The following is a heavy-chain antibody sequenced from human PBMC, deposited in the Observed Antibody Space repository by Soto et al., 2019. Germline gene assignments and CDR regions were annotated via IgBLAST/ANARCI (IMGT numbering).Heavy chain of an antibody. CDR3: ARGPPIVGNTTPLDS. CDR2: IYHAGST. CDR1: GGSITNSNW. D-gene: IGHD1-26*01. Sequence: SETLSLTCTVSGGSITNSNWWSWVRLPPAKGLEWIGDIYHAGSTKYNPSLGRRVTISVDTSNNQFALTLTSVTAADTAVYFCARGPPIVGNTTPLDSWGQGTLVTVSS. J-gene: IGHJ4*02. V-gene: IGHV4-4*02.